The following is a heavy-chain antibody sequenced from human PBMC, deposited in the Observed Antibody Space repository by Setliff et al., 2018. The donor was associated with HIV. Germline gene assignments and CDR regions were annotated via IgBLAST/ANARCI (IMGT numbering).Heavy chain of an antibody. CDR2: IYYSGST. J-gene: IGHJ3*02. Sequence: SEILSLTCTVSGASISSYYWSWIRQPPGKGLEWIGYIYYSGSTNYNPSLKSRVTISVDTSKNQFSLKLSSVTAADTAVYYCARSRRYYDSSGYYPGAFDIWGQGTVVTVSS. V-gene: IGHV4-59*08. CDR3: ARSRRYYDSSGYYPGAFDI. D-gene: IGHD3-22*01. CDR1: GASISSYY.